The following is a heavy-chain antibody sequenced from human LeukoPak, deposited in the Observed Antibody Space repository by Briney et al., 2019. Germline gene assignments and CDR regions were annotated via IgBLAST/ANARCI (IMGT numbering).Heavy chain of an antibody. CDR1: RGSISGSIRSYY. Sequence: PSETLSLTCTVSRGSISGSIRSYYWSWLRQPPGKGLEWIGYISSSGSVNDNPSLRSRVTISVDTSKNQFFLNLSSVSAADTAVYYCARIPLEYSGAYYFDYWGQGTLVTVSP. V-gene: IGHV4-4*09. J-gene: IGHJ4*02. D-gene: IGHD5-12*01. CDR3: ARIPLEYSGAYYFDY. CDR2: ISSSGSV.